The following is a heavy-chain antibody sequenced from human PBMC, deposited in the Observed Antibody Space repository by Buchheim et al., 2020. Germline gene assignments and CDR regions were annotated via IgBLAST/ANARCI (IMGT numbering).Heavy chain of an antibody. CDR3: ARDPRYYDFWSGYSTNYYYYGMDV. D-gene: IGHD3-3*01. V-gene: IGHV3-33*01. Sequence: QVQLVESGGGVVQPGRSQRLSCAASGFTFSSYGMHWVRQAPGKGLEWVAVIWYDGSNKYYADSVKGRFTISRDNSKNTLYLQMNSLRAEDTAVYYCARDPRYYDFWSGYSTNYYYYGMDVWGQGTT. J-gene: IGHJ6*02. CDR2: IWYDGSNK. CDR1: GFTFSSYG.